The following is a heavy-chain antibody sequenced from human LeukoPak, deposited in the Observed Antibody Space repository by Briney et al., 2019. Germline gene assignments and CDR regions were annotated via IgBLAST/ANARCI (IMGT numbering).Heavy chain of an antibody. V-gene: IGHV4-30-2*01. CDR2: IYHSGST. J-gene: IGHJ4*02. Sequence: SQTLSLTCAVSGGSISSGGYSWSWIRQPPGKGLEWIGYIYHSGSTYYNPSLKSRVTISVDRSKNQFSLKLSSVTAADTAVYYCARIRFGELSSYYFDYWGQGTLVTVSS. CDR3: ARIRFGELSSYYFDY. D-gene: IGHD3-10*01. CDR1: GGSISSGGYS.